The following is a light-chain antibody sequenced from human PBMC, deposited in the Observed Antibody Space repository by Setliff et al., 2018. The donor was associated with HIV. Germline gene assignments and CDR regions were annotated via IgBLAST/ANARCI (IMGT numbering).Light chain of an antibody. V-gene: IGLV2-14*03. CDR2: DVT. CDR3: CSYTSSLAYV. Sequence: QSVLTQPASVSGSPGQSITLSCTGTSSDVGSYNFVSWYQQHPGRAPKLMIYDVTKRPSGVSDRFSGSKSGNTASLTISGLQTEDGADYYCCSYTSSLAYVFGTGTKVTAL. CDR1: SSDVGSYNF. J-gene: IGLJ1*01.